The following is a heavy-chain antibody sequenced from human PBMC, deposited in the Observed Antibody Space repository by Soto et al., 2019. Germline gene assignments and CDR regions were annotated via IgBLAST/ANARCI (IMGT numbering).Heavy chain of an antibody. D-gene: IGHD3-3*01. Sequence: QITLNESGPAQVKPRQTLTLTCTFSGFSLTTSGVGVGWIRQSPGRAPERLALVYWADDKRYSPSLKSRLTSTKDASKNQVVLTMADLDPADTATYYCAHRVLRTVFGLVTTTAIDFDFWGQGTPVAVSS. J-gene: IGHJ4*02. V-gene: IGHV2-5*02. CDR2: VYWADDK. CDR1: GFSLTTSGVG. CDR3: AHRVLRTVFGLVTTTAIDFDF.